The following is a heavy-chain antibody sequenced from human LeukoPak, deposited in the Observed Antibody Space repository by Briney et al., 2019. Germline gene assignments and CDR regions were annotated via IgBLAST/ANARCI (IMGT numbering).Heavy chain of an antibody. CDR1: GYTFTSYD. D-gene: IGHD3-22*01. Sequence: ASVKVSCKASGYTFTSYDINWVRQATGQGLEWMGWLTPNSGNTGYAQKFQGRVTMTRNTSISTAYMELSSLRSEDTAVYYCARGPYYYDSSGYLFDYWGQGTLVTVSS. CDR3: ARGPYYYDSSGYLFDY. J-gene: IGHJ4*02. CDR2: LTPNSGNT. V-gene: IGHV1-8*01.